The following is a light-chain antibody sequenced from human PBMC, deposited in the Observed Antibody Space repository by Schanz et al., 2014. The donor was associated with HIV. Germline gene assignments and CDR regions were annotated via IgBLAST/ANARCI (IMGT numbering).Light chain of an antibody. CDR2: ADY. J-gene: IGLJ2*01. V-gene: IGLV1-51*01. CDR3: GTWDSSLNGGV. Sequence: QSVLTQPPSVSAAPGQRVTISCSGHSYSIGNNFVSWFQQLPGTAPKLLIFADYQRPSEIPDRISGSKTGTSATLAINGLQTGDEADYYCGTWDSSLNGGVFGGGTKLTVL. CDR1: SYSIGNNF.